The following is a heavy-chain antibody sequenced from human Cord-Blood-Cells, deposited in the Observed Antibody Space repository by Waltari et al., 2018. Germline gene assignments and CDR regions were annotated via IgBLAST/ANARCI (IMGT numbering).Heavy chain of an antibody. CDR1: GFTFSSYE. CDR3: ARFGNPRPDAFDI. J-gene: IGHJ3*02. Sequence: EVQLVESGGGLVQPGGSLRLSYSASGFTFSSYELYWVRQAPGKGLEWVSYISSSGSTIYYADSVKGRFTISRDNAKNSLYLQMNSLRAEDTAVYYCARFGNPRPDAFDIWGQGTMVTVSS. CDR2: ISSSGSTI. D-gene: IGHD2-15*01. V-gene: IGHV3-48*03.